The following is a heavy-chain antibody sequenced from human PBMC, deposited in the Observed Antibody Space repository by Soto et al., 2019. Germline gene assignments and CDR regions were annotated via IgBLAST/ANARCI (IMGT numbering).Heavy chain of an antibody. CDR1: GASISRTGFH. J-gene: IGHJ4*02. D-gene: IGHD3-10*01. Sequence: ETLSLTCAVSGASISRTGFHWGWIRQPPGQGLEWIGSLYEGETTFYNSSLKSRVTISADTSKNHFSLKLSSVTAADTAVYYCARRGSGHTFDYWGQGTLVTVSS. V-gene: IGHV4-39*01. CDR3: ARRGSGHTFDY. CDR2: LYEGETT.